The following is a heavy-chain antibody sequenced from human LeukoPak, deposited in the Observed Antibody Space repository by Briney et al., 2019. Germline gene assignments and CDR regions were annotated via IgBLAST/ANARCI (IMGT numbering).Heavy chain of an antibody. CDR3: ARGSTETYYDILTGYYSPRYYYYYGMDV. Sequence: GGSLRLSCAASGLIFRNYAMHWVRQAPGKGLEWVAVISYDGSSKYYADSVKGRFTISRDNSKNTLYLQMNSLRAEDTAVYYCARGSTETYYDILTGYYSPRYYYYYGMDVWGQGTTVTVSS. V-gene: IGHV3-30*14. D-gene: IGHD3-9*01. CDR1: GLIFRNYA. CDR2: ISYDGSSK. J-gene: IGHJ6*02.